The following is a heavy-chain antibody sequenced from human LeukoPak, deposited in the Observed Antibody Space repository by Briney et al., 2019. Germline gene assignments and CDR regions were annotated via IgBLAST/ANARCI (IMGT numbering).Heavy chain of an antibody. J-gene: IGHJ4*02. Sequence: GGSLRLSCAASGFTFSSYGMHWVRQAPGKGLEWVAVISYDGSNKYYADSVKGRFTISRDNSKNTLYLQMNSLRAEDTAVYYRAKVLTPQDFWSGYAFDYWGQGTLVTVSS. CDR2: ISYDGSNK. V-gene: IGHV3-30*18. CDR3: AKVLTPQDFWSGYAFDY. CDR1: GFTFSSYG. D-gene: IGHD3-3*01.